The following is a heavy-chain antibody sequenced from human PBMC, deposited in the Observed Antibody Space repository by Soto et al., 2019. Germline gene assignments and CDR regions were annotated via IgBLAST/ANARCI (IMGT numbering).Heavy chain of an antibody. CDR3: VRRSPETTVKTFGMDV. CDR1: GGSSGTGVAY. V-gene: IGHV4-31*03. J-gene: IGHJ6*04. Sequence: TISDTCTFAGGSSGTGVAYCSWLQQNPWKGLEWIGYIYYSGSTYYNPSLKSRVTISVDTSKNQFSLKLSSVNAADTAVYYFVRRSPETTVKTFGMDVWGKGTT. CDR2: IYYSGST. D-gene: IGHD4-17*01.